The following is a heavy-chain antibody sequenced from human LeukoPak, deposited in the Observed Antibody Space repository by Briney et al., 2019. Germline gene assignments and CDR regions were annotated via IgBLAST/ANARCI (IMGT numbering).Heavy chain of an antibody. J-gene: IGHJ4*02. CDR1: GFTFSTYW. D-gene: IGHD1-26*01. CDR3: ARDVGGSLDY. CDR2: IKGDESAR. Sequence: GGSLRLSCAASGFTFSTYWMAWVRQAPGKGLEWVANIKGDESARHQADSVKGRFTISRDNAQNSVYLQMSSLRGEDTADYYCARDVGGSLDYWGQRSLVTVSS. V-gene: IGHV3-7*01.